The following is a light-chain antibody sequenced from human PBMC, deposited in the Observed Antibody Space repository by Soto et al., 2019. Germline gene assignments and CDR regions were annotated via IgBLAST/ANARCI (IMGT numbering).Light chain of an antibody. CDR3: QQYGSLPPWT. CDR2: YAS. J-gene: IGKJ1*01. V-gene: IGKV3-20*01. Sequence: EIVLTQSPGTLSLSPGERATLTCRASQSVSSSYLAWYQQKPGQAPRLLIYYASSRATGIPDRFSGNGSGTDFTLTISRLEPEDFAVYYCQQYGSLPPWTFGQGTKVEIK. CDR1: QSVSSSY.